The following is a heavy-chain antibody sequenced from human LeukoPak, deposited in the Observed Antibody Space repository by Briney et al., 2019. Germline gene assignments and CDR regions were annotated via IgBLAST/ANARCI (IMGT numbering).Heavy chain of an antibody. CDR2: INSDGSIT. CDR1: GFTFSYYW. Sequence: GESLRLSCAASGFTFSYYWMHWVRQAPGKGLVWVSRINSDGSITSYADSVKGRFTISRDNAKNTLYLQMNSLRAEDTAVYYCARRADAFDTWGQGTMVTVSS. V-gene: IGHV3-74*01. J-gene: IGHJ3*02. CDR3: ARRADAFDT.